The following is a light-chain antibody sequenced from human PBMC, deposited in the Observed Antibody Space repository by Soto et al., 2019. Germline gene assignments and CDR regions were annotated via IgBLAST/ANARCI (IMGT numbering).Light chain of an antibody. CDR1: QSISTNY. CDR3: QQYGRT. V-gene: IGKV3-20*01. Sequence: EVVLTHSPGTLSLSPGENATLSCRASQSISTNYLAWYQLKPGQAPRLLIYAASNRLTGIPDRFSGSGSGTDFTLTISRLEPEDFALYYCQQYGRTFGQGTRLEIK. J-gene: IGKJ5*01. CDR2: AAS.